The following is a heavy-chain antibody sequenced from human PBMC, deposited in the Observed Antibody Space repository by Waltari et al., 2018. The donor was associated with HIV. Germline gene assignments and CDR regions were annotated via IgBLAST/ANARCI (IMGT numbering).Heavy chain of an antibody. V-gene: IGHV4-4*07. CDR3: ARDLHDERVRGPLRYYYGMDV. CDR1: GGSISSYY. Sequence: QVQLQESGPGLVKPSEPLSLTCTVSGGSISSYYWSWIRQPAGQGLEWIGRIYTSGSTNYNPSLKSRVTMSVDTSKNQFSLKLSSVTAADTAVYYCARDLHDERVRGPLRYYYGMDVWGQGTTVTVSS. CDR2: IYTSGST. D-gene: IGHD3-10*01. J-gene: IGHJ6*02.